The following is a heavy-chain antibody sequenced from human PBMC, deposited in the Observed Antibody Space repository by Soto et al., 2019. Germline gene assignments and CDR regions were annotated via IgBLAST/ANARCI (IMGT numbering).Heavy chain of an antibody. CDR3: ARPPRDLWSGYSTYFDY. Sequence: PGGSLRLSCEGSGFPFSSYAIHWVRQTQGKGLEWVAVISYDGSITYYSDSVKGRFTISRDTPTNTVYLQLNGLRGDDTAVYYCARPPRDLWSGYSTYFDYWGQGTLVTVSS. J-gene: IGHJ4*02. CDR2: ISYDGSIT. V-gene: IGHV3-30-3*01. CDR1: GFPFSSYA. D-gene: IGHD3-3*01.